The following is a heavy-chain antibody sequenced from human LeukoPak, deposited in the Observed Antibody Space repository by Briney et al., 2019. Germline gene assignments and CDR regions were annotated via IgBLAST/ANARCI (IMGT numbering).Heavy chain of an antibody. D-gene: IGHD6-19*01. CDR2: INPSGST. CDR3: ARDTGSGWYHY. CDR1: GGSISSYY. V-gene: IGHV4-4*07. J-gene: IGHJ4*02. Sequence: PSETLSLTCTVSGGSISSYYWSWIRQPAGKGLEWIGRINPSGSTNYNPSLKSRVTMSVDTSKNQFSLKLSSVTAADTAVYFCARDTGSGWYHYWGQETLVTVSS.